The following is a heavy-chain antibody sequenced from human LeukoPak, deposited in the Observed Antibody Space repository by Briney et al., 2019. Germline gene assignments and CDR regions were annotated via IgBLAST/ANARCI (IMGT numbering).Heavy chain of an antibody. CDR1: GYTFTSYY. Sequence: SVKVSCKASGYTFTSYYIHWVRQAPGQGLEWMGGIIPIFGTANYAQKFQGRVTITADESTSTAYMELSSLRSEDTAVYYCARSRSGYDLAGPFDYWGQGTLVTVSS. CDR2: IIPIFGTA. D-gene: IGHD5-12*01. CDR3: ARSRSGYDLAGPFDY. V-gene: IGHV1-69*13. J-gene: IGHJ4*02.